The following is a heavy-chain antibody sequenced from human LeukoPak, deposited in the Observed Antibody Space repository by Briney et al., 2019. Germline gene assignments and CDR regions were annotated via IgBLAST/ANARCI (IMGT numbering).Heavy chain of an antibody. V-gene: IGHV4-59*01. J-gene: IGHJ1*01. Sequence: SETLSLTCTVSGGSISSYYWSWIRQPPGKGLEWIGYIYYSGSTNYNPSLKSRVTISVDTSKNQFSLKLSSVTAADTAVYYCAREGWNYDSSGSISRGYFQHWGQGTLVTVSS. CDR1: GGSISSYY. CDR3: AREGWNYDSSGSISRGYFQH. D-gene: IGHD3-22*01. CDR2: IYYSGST.